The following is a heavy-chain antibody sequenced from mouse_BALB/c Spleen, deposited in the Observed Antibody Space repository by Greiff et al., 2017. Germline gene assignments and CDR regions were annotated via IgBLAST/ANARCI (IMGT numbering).Heavy chain of an antibody. D-gene: IGHD2-1*01. CDR2: IDPANGNT. Sequence: EQLKESGAELVKPGASVKLSCTASGFNIKDTYMHWVKQRPEQGLEWIGRIDPANGNTKYDPKFQGKATITADTSSNTAYLQLSSLTSEDTAVYYCVYGNYFRWGQGTLVTVSA. CDR1: GFNIKDTY. V-gene: IGHV14-3*02. J-gene: IGHJ3*01. CDR3: VYGNYFR.